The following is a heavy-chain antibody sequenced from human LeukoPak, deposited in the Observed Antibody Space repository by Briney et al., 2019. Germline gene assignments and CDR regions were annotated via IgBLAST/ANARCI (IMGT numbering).Heavy chain of an antibody. V-gene: IGHV3-74*01. CDR2: INSDSSTT. CDR3: TRGPYAGSATYYNDY. CDR1: GFTLSSYW. D-gene: IGHD3-10*01. Sequence: GGSLRLSCAASGFTLSSYWMNWLRQGPGKGLVWVSRINSDSSTTSYADSVKGRFTISRDNANNTLYLQMNSLRADDTAVYYCTRGPYAGSATYYNDYWGQGTLVTVSS. J-gene: IGHJ4*02.